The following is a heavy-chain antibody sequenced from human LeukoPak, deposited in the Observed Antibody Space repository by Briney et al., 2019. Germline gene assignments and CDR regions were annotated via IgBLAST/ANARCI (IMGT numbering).Heavy chain of an antibody. CDR3: ARDRTQIPAATDDAFDI. V-gene: IGHV4-4*07. J-gene: IGHJ3*02. D-gene: IGHD2-2*01. CDR2: IYTSGST. CDR1: GGSISSYY. Sequence: SETLSLTCTVSGGSISSYYWSWIRQPAGKGLEWIGRIYTSGSTNYNPSLKSRVTMSVDTSKNRFSLKLSSVTAADTAVYYCARDRTQIPAATDDAFDIWGQGTMVTVSS.